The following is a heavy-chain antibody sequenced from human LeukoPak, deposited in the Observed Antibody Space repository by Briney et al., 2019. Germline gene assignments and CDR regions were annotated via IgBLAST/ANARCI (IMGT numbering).Heavy chain of an antibody. CDR1: GYIFINYA. Sequence: ASVKVSCKASGYIFINYAVHWVRQAPGQRHEWMGWINVGNGNTEYSQKFQGRITITRDTSANTAYMELISLRSEDTAVYFCARVYCSSTSCRYYFDYWGLGTLVTVSS. D-gene: IGHD2-2*01. CDR3: ARVYCSSTSCRYYFDY. J-gene: IGHJ4*02. CDR2: INVGNGNT. V-gene: IGHV1-3*01.